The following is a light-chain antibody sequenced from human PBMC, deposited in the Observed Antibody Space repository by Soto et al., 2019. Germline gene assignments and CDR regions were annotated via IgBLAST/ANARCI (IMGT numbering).Light chain of an antibody. CDR1: QSVRSN. CDR3: QQYTNWPLIT. Sequence: DMVMTQYPATLSVPPGDSATISCRASQSVRSNLAWYQQKPRQAPRLIIYDAYTRATGLPARFSGSGSGTEFTLPVSSLQAEDFAVYYCQQYTNWPLITFGQGTRLEIK. CDR2: DAY. V-gene: IGKV3-15*01. J-gene: IGKJ5*01.